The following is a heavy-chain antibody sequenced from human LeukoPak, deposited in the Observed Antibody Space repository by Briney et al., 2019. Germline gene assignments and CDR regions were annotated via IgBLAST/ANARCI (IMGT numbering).Heavy chain of an antibody. D-gene: IGHD5-24*01. CDR3: AKVLRPRDGEY. V-gene: IGHV3-66*01. J-gene: IGHJ4*02. CDR2: IYSGGST. Sequence: GGSLRLSCAASEFSVGSNYMTWVRQAPGKGLEWVSLIYSGGSTYYADSVKGRFTISRDNSKNTLYLQMNSLRAEDTAVYYCAKVLRPRDGEYWGQGTLVTVSS. CDR1: EFSVGSNY.